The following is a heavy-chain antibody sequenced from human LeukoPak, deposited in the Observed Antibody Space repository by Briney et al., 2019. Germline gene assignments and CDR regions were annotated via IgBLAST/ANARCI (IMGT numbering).Heavy chain of an antibody. J-gene: IGHJ4*02. CDR1: GGSITSGSYY. CDR2: IYYSGST. CDR3: ARYAVEYSGTHFDS. D-gene: IGHD1-26*01. V-gene: IGHV4-39*01. Sequence: PSETLSLTCTVSGGSITSGSYYWGWIRQYPGKGLEWIGNIYYSGSTYYNPSLKSRVTISVDTSKNQFSLKLSSVTAADTAVYYCARYAVEYSGTHFDSWGQGSLVTVSS.